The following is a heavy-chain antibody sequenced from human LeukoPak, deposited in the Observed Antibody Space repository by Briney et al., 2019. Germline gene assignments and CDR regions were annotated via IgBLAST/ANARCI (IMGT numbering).Heavy chain of an antibody. J-gene: IGHJ4*02. D-gene: IGHD6-19*01. CDR1: GGSFSGYY. V-gene: IGHV4-34*01. CDR3: ARGRVLAVAAAYYFDY. CDR2: INHSGST. Sequence: PSETLSLTCAVYGGSFSGYYWSWIRQPPGKGLEWIGEINHSGSTNYNPSLKSRVTISVDTSKNQSSLKLSSVTAADTAVYYCARGRVLAVAAAYYFDYWGQGTLVTVSS.